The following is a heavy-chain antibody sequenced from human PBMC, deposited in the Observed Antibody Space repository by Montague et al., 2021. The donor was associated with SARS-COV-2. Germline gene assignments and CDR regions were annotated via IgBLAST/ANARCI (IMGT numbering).Heavy chain of an antibody. V-gene: IGHV4-34*01. J-gene: IGHJ4*02. CDR2: INHSGTT. CDR1: GGSFIGYY. Sequence: SETLSLTCAVYGGSFIGYYWTWIRQSPGKGLEWIAEINHSGTTNYNFNPSLRSRFTISVHTSKSQFSLKLSSVTAADTGVYYCARWDPQTLTLIGLRGKSASDYWGQGTLVTVSS. D-gene: IGHD4-23*01. CDR3: ARWDPQTLTLIGLRGKSASDY.